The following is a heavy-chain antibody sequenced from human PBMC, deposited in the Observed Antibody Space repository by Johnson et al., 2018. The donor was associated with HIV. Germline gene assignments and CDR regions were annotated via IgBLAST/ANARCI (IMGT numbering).Heavy chain of an antibody. J-gene: IGHJ3*02. CDR3: ARFGRGGSHAFDI. V-gene: IGHV3-20*04. Sequence: VQLVESGGRVVRPGGSLRLSCAASGFRFDDYGMTWVRQAPGKGLEWVSGINWNGDSTGYADSVKGRFTISRDNAKNSLYLQMNSLRAEDTALYYCARFGRGGSHAFDIWGQGTMVTVSS. CDR2: INWNGDST. D-gene: IGHD5-24*01. CDR1: GFRFDDYG.